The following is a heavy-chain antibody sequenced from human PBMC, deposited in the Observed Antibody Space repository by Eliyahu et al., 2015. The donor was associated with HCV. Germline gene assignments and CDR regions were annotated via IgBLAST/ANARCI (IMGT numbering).Heavy chain of an antibody. D-gene: IGHD2-2*01. CDR3: AREGSAAYFDY. CDR2: INWNGGST. J-gene: IGHJ4*02. Sequence: FDDYGMSWVRQAPGKGLEWVSGINWNGGSTGYADSVKGRFTISRDNAKNSLYLQMNSLRAEDTALYYCAREGSAAYFDYWGQGTLVTVSS. CDR1: FDDYG. V-gene: IGHV3-20*03.